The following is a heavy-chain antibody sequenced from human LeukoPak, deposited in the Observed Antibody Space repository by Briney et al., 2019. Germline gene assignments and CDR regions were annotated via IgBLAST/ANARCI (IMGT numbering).Heavy chain of an antibody. CDR2: ISAGGTST. D-gene: IGHD3-10*01. Sequence: GGSLRLSCAASGFTFSSSAMNWVRQAPGKGLEWVSVISAGGTSTYYADSVKGRFTISRDNSKNTLYLQMNSLRAEDTAVYYCARVVRGVTGIDYWGQGTLVTVSS. CDR3: ARVVRGVTGIDY. CDR1: GFTFSSSA. V-gene: IGHV3-23*01. J-gene: IGHJ4*02.